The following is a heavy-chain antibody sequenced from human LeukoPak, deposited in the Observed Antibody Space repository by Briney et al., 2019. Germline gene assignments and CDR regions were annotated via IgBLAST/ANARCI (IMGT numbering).Heavy chain of an antibody. Sequence: GGSLRLSCAASGFTFSTYVMHWVRQAPGKGLEYVSAISSNGDNTYYADSVKGRFTISRDNSKNTLYLQMSSLRPDDTAVYFCVRGTRYWGQGTLVTVSS. V-gene: IGHV3-64D*06. J-gene: IGHJ4*02. CDR2: ISSNGDNT. CDR3: VRGTRY. CDR1: GFTFSTYV.